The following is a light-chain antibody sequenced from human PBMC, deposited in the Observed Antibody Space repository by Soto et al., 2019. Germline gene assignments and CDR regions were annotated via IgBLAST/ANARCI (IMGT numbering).Light chain of an antibody. CDR1: QGVTSD. CDR3: HPYNPWPLT. J-gene: IGKJ4*01. CDR2: GAS. Sequence: PVKRATLSFTASQGVTSDYLAWYHQKLGQPPRLLIYGASSRATGIPDRFSGSGSGAEFTLTINSLQSEDFAVYYCHPYNPWPLTVGGGTKVDIK. V-gene: IGKV3D-15*01.